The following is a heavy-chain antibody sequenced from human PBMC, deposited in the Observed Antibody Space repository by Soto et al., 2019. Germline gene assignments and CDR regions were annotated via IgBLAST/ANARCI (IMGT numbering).Heavy chain of an antibody. Sequence: ASVKVSCKSSGFTFTSYAIHWLRQAPGQRPQWMGWINGGSGNTKYSQDFQGRVTFTRDTFATTAYLELSSLRSEDTAVYYCARVPPWGNSAGDYYIQHYDSWGQGTPVTVSS. V-gene: IGHV1-3*01. CDR2: INGGSGNT. J-gene: IGHJ4*02. CDR1: GFTFTSYA. CDR3: ARVPPWGNSAGDYYIQHYDS. D-gene: IGHD3-10*01.